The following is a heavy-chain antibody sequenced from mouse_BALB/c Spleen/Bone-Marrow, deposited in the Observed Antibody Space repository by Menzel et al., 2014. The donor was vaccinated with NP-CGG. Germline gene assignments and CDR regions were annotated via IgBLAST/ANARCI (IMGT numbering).Heavy chain of an antibody. D-gene: IGHD1-1*01. CDR3: AREDGLWYFDV. CDR2: ILPGSGST. Sequence: QVQLQQSGAELMKPGASVKISCKATGYTFSSYWIEWVKQRPGHGLEWIGEILPGSGSTNYNEKFKGKATFTADTSSNTAYMQLSCLTSEDSAVYYCAREDGLWYFDVWGAGTTVTVSS. V-gene: IGHV1-9*01. CDR1: GYTFSSYW. J-gene: IGHJ1*01.